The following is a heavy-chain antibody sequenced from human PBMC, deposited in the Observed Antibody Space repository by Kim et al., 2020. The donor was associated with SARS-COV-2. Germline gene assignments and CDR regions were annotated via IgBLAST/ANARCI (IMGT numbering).Heavy chain of an antibody. CDR3: ARGGENFDY. J-gene: IGHJ4*02. Sequence: GGGTFYADSVRGRFTISRDKSKNTVYLQMNSLRVEDTAVYYCARGGENFDYWGQGTLVTVSS. CDR2: GGGT. D-gene: IGHD1-26*01. V-gene: IGHV3-53*01.